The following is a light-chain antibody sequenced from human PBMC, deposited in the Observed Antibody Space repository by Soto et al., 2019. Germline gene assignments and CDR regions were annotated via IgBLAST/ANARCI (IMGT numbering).Light chain of an antibody. CDR1: QGIGSW. J-gene: IGKJ4*01. CDR3: QPANSFPLT. CDR2: AAS. Sequence: DIQMTQSPSSVSASVGDRVTITCRTSQGIGSWLAWYQQKPGKAPKVLFYAASSLQSGFPSRFGGSGSGSDFTLTISSLQPEDFATYYCQPANSFPLTFGAGTKVEIK. V-gene: IGKV1-12*01.